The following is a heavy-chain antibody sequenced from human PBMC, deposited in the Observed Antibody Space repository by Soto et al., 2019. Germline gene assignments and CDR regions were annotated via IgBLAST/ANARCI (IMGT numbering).Heavy chain of an antibody. Sequence: PGESLKISCKGSGYSFTNYWIGWVRQMPGKGLEWMGIIYPGDSDTKYSPSFRGQVTISADNSINTAYLQWSSLKASDTATYYCARKPPLDSNAWYTGGQGTQVTVPS. CDR2: IYPGDSDT. V-gene: IGHV5-51*01. D-gene: IGHD6-19*01. CDR1: GYSFTNYW. CDR3: ARKPPLDSNAWYT. J-gene: IGHJ4*02.